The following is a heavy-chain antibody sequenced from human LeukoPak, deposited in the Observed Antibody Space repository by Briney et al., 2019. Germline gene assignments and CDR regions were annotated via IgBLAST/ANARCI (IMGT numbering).Heavy chain of an antibody. V-gene: IGHV3-23*01. D-gene: IGHD3-10*01. J-gene: IGHJ4*02. CDR3: AKSGSGNYYDRFDY. Sequence: PGGSLRLSCAASGFTFSSYAMSWVRQAPGKGLEWVSVISGGGGSTYYADSVKGRFTISSESSKNTLYLQMNSLRAEDTAVYYCAKSGSGNYYDRFDYWGQGTLITVSS. CDR2: ISGGGGST. CDR1: GFTFSSYA.